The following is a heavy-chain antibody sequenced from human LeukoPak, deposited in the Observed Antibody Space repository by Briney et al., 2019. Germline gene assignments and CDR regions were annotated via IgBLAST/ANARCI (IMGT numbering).Heavy chain of an antibody. D-gene: IGHD2-2*01. J-gene: IGHJ6*03. CDR1: GYTFTGYY. Sequence: ASVKASCKASGYTFTGYYMHWVRQAPGQGLEWMGWINPNSGGTNYAQKFQGRVTMTRDTSISTAYMELSRLRSDDTAVYYCASSQLPMTYYYYYMDVWGKGTTVTVSS. CDR3: ASSQLPMTYYYYYMDV. V-gene: IGHV1-2*02. CDR2: INPNSGGT.